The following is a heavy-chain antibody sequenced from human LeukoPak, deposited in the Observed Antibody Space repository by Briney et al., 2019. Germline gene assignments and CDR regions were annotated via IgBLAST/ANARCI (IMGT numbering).Heavy chain of an antibody. V-gene: IGHV3-23*01. D-gene: IGHD1-14*01. Sequence: GASLRLSCAASGFTFSSYATGWIRQAPGKGLEWVSGIDGSGGTTYYADSVKGRFTISRDNSRNTLFLQMNSLRAEDTGVYYCAKVRQAETTRTNFDYWGQGTLVTVSS. CDR1: GFTFSSYA. CDR3: AKVRQAETTRTNFDY. J-gene: IGHJ4*02. CDR2: IDGSGGTT.